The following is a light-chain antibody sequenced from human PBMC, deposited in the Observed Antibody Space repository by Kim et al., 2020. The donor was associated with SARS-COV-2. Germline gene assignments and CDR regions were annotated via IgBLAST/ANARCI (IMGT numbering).Light chain of an antibody. V-gene: IGLV1-47*01. CDR2: RNN. CDR1: SSNIGSNY. CDR3: AAWDDNLRGPL. Sequence: QSVLTQPPSASGTPGQRVTISCSGSSSNIGSNYVYWYQQLPGTAPKLLIYRNNQRPSGVPDRFSGSKSGTSASLAISGLRSEDEADYYCAAWDDNLRGPLFGGGTQLTVL. J-gene: IGLJ2*01.